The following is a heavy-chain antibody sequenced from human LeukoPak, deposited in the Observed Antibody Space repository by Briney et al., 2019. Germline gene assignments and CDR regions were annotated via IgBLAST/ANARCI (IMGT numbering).Heavy chain of an antibody. CDR2: TYHRSKWYN. Sequence: SQTLSLTCAISGDSVSSNSAACTWIRQSPSRGLEWLGRTYHRSKWYNDYAVSVKSRITINPDTSKNQFSLQLNSVTPEDTAVYYCARDRPVDSSSWYYWYFDLWGRGTLVTVSS. CDR1: GDSVSSNSAA. J-gene: IGHJ2*01. V-gene: IGHV6-1*01. D-gene: IGHD6-13*01. CDR3: ARDRPVDSSSWYYWYFDL.